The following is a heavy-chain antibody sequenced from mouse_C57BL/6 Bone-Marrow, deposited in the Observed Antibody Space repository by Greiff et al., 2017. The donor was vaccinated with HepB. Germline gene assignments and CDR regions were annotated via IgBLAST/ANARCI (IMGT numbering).Heavy chain of an antibody. J-gene: IGHJ3*01. Sequence: VQVVESGPGLVQPSQSLSITCTVSGFSLTSYGVHWVRQSPGKGLEWLGVIWRGGSTDYNAAFMSRLSITKDNSKSQVFFKMNSLQADDTAIYYCAKEAYYYGSSYFAYWGQGTLVTVSA. CDR2: IWRGGST. CDR3: AKEAYYYGSSYFAY. V-gene: IGHV2-5*01. D-gene: IGHD1-1*01. CDR1: GFSLTSYG.